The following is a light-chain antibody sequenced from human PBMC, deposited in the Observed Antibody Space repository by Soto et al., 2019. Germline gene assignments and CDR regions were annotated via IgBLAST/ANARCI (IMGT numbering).Light chain of an antibody. J-gene: IGKJ1*01. V-gene: IGKV3-20*01. Sequence: EIVLTQSPGTLSLSPGERATLSCRASQSISISYLAWYQQQPGQAPRLLIYSTSTRATGIPDRFSGSGSETDFTLTNSQLEPGDFAVYYCQQYGGSSWTFGQGTKVEI. CDR3: QQYGGSSWT. CDR1: QSISISY. CDR2: STS.